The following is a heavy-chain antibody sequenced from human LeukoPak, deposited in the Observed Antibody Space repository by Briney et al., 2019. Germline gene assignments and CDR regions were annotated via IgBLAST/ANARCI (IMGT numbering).Heavy chain of an antibody. J-gene: IGHJ4*02. CDR1: GFTFSSYG. CDR3: AKDILGYSSSWYGFDY. V-gene: IGHV3-30*02. Sequence: GGSLRLSCAASGFTFSSYGMHWVRQAPGKGLEWVAFIRYDGSNKYYADSVKGRFTISRDNSKNTLYLQMNSLRAEDTAVYYCAKDILGYSSSWYGFDYWGQGTLVTVSS. CDR2: IRYDGSNK. D-gene: IGHD6-13*01.